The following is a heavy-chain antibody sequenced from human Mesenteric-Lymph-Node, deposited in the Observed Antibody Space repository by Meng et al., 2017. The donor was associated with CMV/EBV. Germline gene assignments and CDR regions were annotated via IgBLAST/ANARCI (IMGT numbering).Heavy chain of an antibody. V-gene: IGHV5-51*01. CDR1: GYSFTSHW. Sequence: GEPLKISCKDSGYSFTSHWIGWVRQMPGKGLEWMGIIYPDDSDTRYSPSFQGQVTIPADKSITTAYLHWSSLKASDTAIYYCARQGNQGSSTLRYFDNWGQGTLVTVSS. D-gene: IGHD6-6*01. J-gene: IGHJ4*02. CDR3: ARQGNQGSSTLRYFDN. CDR2: IYPDDSDT.